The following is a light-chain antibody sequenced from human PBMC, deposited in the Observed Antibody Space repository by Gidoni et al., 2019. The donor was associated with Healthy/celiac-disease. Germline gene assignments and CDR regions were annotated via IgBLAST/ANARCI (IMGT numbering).Light chain of an antibody. CDR3: QQRSNWPLT. CDR1: QSVSSY. V-gene: IGKV3D-11*02. Sequence: IVLTQSPATRSLSPGERATLSCRASQSVSSYLAWYQQKPGQAPRLLIYDASNRATGIPARFSGSGPGTDFTLTISSLEPEDFAVYYCQQRSNWPLTFGGGTKVEIK. CDR2: DAS. J-gene: IGKJ4*01.